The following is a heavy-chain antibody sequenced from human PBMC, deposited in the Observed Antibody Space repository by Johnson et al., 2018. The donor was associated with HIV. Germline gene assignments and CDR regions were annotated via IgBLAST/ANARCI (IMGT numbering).Heavy chain of an antibody. CDR2: ISSSGSTI. V-gene: IGHV3-11*04. CDR3: AREHPITIIVVASKGDAFDI. Sequence: QVQLVESGGGLVKPGWSLRLSCAASGFTFSDYYMSWIRQAPGKGLEWVSYISSSGSTIYYADSVKGRFTISRDNAKNSLYLQMNSLRAEDTAVYYCAREHPITIIVVASKGDAFDIWGQWTMVTVSS. J-gene: IGHJ3*02. D-gene: IGHD3-22*01. CDR1: GFTFSDYY.